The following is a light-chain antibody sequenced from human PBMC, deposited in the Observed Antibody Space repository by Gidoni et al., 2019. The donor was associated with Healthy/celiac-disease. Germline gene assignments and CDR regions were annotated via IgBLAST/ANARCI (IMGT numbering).Light chain of an antibody. J-gene: IGKJ3*01. CDR1: QSVSSSY. Sequence: ENVLTQSPVTLSLSPGERATLSCRASQSVSSSYLAWYQQKPGQAPRLRIYGASSRATGIPDRFSGSGSGTDFTLTISRLEPEDFAVYYCQQYGSSPLFTFGPGTKVDIK. V-gene: IGKV3-20*01. CDR3: QQYGSSPLFT. CDR2: GAS.